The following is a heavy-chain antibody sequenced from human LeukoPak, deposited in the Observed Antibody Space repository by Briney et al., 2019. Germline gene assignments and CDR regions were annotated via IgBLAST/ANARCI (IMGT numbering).Heavy chain of an antibody. V-gene: IGHV4-34*01. Sequence: SETLSLTCAVYGGSFSGYYWSWIRQPPGKGLEWIGSIYYSGSTYYNPSLKSRVTISVDTSKNQFSLKLSSVTAADTAVYYCARRRGSSWEYYYYYMDVWGKGTTVTVSS. CDR2: IYYSGST. J-gene: IGHJ6*03. D-gene: IGHD6-13*01. CDR3: ARRRGSSWEYYYYYMDV. CDR1: GGSFSGYY.